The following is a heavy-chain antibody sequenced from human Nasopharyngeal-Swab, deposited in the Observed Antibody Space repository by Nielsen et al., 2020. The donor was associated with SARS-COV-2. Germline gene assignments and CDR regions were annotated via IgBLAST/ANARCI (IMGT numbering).Heavy chain of an antibody. J-gene: IGHJ4*02. CDR1: GYTLAELS. Sequence: SVKVSCKVSGYTLAELSMHWVRQAPGQGLEWIGGIIPISGSAKYNQRFQGRVTITADEATSTAYLDVSSLRSEDTAVYFCARASSGCSRSISCEGAYWGQGTLVTVSS. CDR3: ARASSGCSRSISCEGAY. D-gene: IGHD2-2*01. V-gene: IGHV1-69*13. CDR2: IIPISGSA.